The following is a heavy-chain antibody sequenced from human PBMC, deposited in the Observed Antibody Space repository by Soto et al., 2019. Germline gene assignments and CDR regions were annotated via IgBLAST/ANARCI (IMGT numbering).Heavy chain of an antibody. J-gene: IGHJ4*02. Sequence: QVQLQESGPGLVKPSQTLSLTCTVSGGSISSGGYYWSWIRQHPGKVLEGIGYIYDSGSTYYNPSLKSRVTISVDTSKNQFSLKLSSVTAADTAVYYCARAKSIAARPWANYFDYWGQGTLVTVSS. V-gene: IGHV4-31*03. CDR2: IYDSGST. D-gene: IGHD6-6*01. CDR1: GGSISSGGYY. CDR3: ARAKSIAARPWANYFDY.